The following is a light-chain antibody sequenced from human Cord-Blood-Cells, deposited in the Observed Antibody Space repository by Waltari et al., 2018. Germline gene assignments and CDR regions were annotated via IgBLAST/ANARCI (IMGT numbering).Light chain of an antibody. V-gene: IGLV2-14*01. Sequence: QSALTQPAFVSGSPGQSITISCTGTSSDVGGYNYVPWYQQHPGKAPKLIICDVSNRPSGVSNRFSGTKSGNTASLPISGLQDEDEADYYCSSYTSSSTWVFGGGTKLTVL. CDR1: SSDVGGYNY. J-gene: IGLJ3*02. CDR2: DVS. CDR3: SSYTSSSTWV.